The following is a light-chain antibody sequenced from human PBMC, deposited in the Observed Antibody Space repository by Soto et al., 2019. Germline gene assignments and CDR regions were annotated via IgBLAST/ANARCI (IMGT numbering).Light chain of an antibody. CDR1: QTVRNNY. CDR3: QQYDYWPPWT. CDR2: DAS. J-gene: IGKJ1*01. Sequence: EFVLTQSPGTLSLSPGERATLSCRASQTVRNNYLAWYQQKPGQAPRLLIYDASSRATGIPDRFSGSGSGTEFTLTISSLQSEDSAVYYCQQYDYWPPWTFGQGTKVDIK. V-gene: IGKV3-20*01.